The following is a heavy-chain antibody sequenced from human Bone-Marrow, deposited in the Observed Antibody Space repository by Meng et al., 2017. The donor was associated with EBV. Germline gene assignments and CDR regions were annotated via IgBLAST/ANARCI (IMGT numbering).Heavy chain of an antibody. D-gene: IGHD3-10*01. CDR1: GFTLSNYG. J-gene: IGHJ4*02. CDR3: ATLRGAVDF. Sequence: QVQLVESGGGVVQLGRSGRLSCAVSGFTLSNYGMHWVRQAPGKGLEWVAVISYDGSNKYYADSVKGRFTISRDNSKNTLYLQMNSLRAEDTAVYYCATLRGAVDFCGQGTLFTVSS. CDR2: ISYDGSNK. V-gene: IGHV3-30*03.